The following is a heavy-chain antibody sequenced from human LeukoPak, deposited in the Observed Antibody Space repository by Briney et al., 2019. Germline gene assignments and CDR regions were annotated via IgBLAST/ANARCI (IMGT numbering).Heavy chain of an antibody. Sequence: GGSLRLSCAASGFTFSSYAMNWVRQAPGKGLEWVSSISGSSGRTYYADSVKGRFTISRDNSKNTLYLQMNSLRAEDTAVYYCAKKRTAAGLGAFDIWGQGTMVTVSS. D-gene: IGHD6-13*01. J-gene: IGHJ3*02. V-gene: IGHV3-23*01. CDR3: AKKRTAAGLGAFDI. CDR1: GFTFSSYA. CDR2: ISGSSGRT.